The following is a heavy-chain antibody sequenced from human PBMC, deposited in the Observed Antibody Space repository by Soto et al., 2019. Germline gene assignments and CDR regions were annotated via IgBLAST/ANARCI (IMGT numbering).Heavy chain of an antibody. D-gene: IGHD6-13*01. CDR1: GGTFRSYG. Sequence: QVLLVQSGAELKKPGSSVKVSCKASGGTFRSYGISWVRQAPGRGLDWMGGIIPLFGTTNYAQKFRGRVTVTADESTSTAYMELRGLRFEDTAVYYCARAHGSSWYNWFDPWGQGTLVTVSS. J-gene: IGHJ5*02. CDR2: IIPLFGTT. CDR3: ARAHGSSWYNWFDP. V-gene: IGHV1-69*01.